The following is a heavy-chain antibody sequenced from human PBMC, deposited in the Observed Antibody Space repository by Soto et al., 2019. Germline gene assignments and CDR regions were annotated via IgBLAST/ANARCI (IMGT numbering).Heavy chain of an antibody. CDR1: GGSISIYY. CDR3: ARDFRYCSGGNCYSVDAFEI. Sequence: PETLALACTFSGGSISIYYWSWIRQPPGKGLEWIGYIYYSGSINYNPSLKSRVTISVDTSKNQFSLKLNSVTAADTAVYYCARDFRYCSGGNCYSVDAFEIWGQGTMVTVSS. CDR2: IYYSGSI. V-gene: IGHV4-59*01. J-gene: IGHJ3*02. D-gene: IGHD2-15*01.